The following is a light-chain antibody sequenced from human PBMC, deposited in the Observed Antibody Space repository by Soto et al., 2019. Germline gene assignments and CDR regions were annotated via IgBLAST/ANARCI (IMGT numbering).Light chain of an antibody. J-gene: IGKJ5*01. CDR3: QQYDNLPIT. Sequence: DIQITQSASSLSASVGDRVTITCQASQYISNYLNWYQQKPGKDPKSLIYDASNLETGVPSRFSGSGSGTDFTFTISSLQPEDIATYYCQQYDNLPITFGQGTRLEIK. CDR1: QYISNY. V-gene: IGKV1-33*01. CDR2: DAS.